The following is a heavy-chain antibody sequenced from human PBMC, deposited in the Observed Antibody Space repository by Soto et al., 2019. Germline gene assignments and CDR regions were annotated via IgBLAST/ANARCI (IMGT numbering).Heavy chain of an antibody. CDR3: ARGRYDILTGYPRAFDI. D-gene: IGHD3-9*01. J-gene: IGHJ3*02. CDR1: GYTFTSYG. CDR2: ISAYNGNT. Sequence: GASVKVSCKASGYTFTSYGISWVRQAPGQGLELMGWISAYNGNTNYAQKLQGRVTMTTDTSTSTAYMELRSLRSDDTAVYYCARGRYDILTGYPRAFDIWGQGTMVTV. V-gene: IGHV1-18*04.